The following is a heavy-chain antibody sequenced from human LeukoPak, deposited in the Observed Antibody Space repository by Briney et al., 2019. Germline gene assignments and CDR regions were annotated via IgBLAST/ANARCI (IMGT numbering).Heavy chain of an antibody. Sequence: AGGSLRLSCAASGFTFSSYSMNWVRQAPGKGLEWVSYISSSSSTIYYADSVKGRFTISRDNSKNTLYLQMNSLRAEDTAVYYCAKGYSGYDLGDTFDYWGQGTLVTVSS. CDR2: ISSSSSTI. V-gene: IGHV3-48*01. CDR1: GFTFSSYS. CDR3: AKGYSGYDLGDTFDY. D-gene: IGHD5-12*01. J-gene: IGHJ4*02.